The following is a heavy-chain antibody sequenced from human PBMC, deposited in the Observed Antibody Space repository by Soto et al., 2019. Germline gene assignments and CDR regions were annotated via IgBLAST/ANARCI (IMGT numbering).Heavy chain of an antibody. CDR2: ISYDGSNK. D-gene: IGHD6-19*01. V-gene: IGHV3-30-3*01. CDR3: ASGPGISVAGTDY. Sequence: QVQLVESGGGVVQPGRSLRLSCAASGFTFSNYAMHWVRQAPGKGLEWVAVISYDGSNKYYADSVKGRFNISRDNSKNTLYLQMNTLTSEDTAVYYCASGPGISVAGTDYWCQGTRVTVSS. J-gene: IGHJ4*02. CDR1: GFTFSNYA.